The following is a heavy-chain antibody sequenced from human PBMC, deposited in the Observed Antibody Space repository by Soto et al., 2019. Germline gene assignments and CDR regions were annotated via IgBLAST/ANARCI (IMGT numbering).Heavy chain of an antibody. CDR3: AAVTTTVTTVGAFDI. D-gene: IGHD4-17*01. CDR1: GYTFTSYA. V-gene: IGHV1-3*01. J-gene: IGHJ3*02. CDR2: INAGNGNT. Sequence: ASVKVSCKASGYTFTSYAMHWVRQAPGQRLEWMGWINAGNGNTKYSQKFQGRVTITRDTSASTAYMELSSLRPEDTAVYYCAAVTTTVTTVGAFDIWGQGTMVTVSS.